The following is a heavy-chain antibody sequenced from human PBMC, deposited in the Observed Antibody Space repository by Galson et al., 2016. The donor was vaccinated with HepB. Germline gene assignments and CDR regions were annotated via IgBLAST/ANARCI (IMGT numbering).Heavy chain of an antibody. CDR2: ISSISTHI. J-gene: IGHJ4*02. V-gene: IGHV3-21*01. Sequence: SLRLSCAASGFNFSSYSMNWVRQAPGKGLEWVSSISSISTHIYYADSVKARFTISRDNAKNSLFLEMNSLRADDTAVYYCAREDCSAGSCYSGVGYWGQGTLVTVSS. CDR1: GFNFSSYS. D-gene: IGHD2-15*01. CDR3: AREDCSAGSCYSGVGY.